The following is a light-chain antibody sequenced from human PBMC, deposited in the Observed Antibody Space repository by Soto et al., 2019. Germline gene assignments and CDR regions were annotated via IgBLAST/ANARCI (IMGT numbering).Light chain of an antibody. CDR3: CSYAGSSV. CDR2: EGS. J-gene: IGLJ1*01. CDR1: SSDVGSYNL. V-gene: IGLV2-23*01. Sequence: QSVLTQPASVSGSPGQSITISCTGTSSDVGSYNLVSWYQQHPGKAPKLMIXEGSXRPSGVXNXFXGSKSGNTASLTISGLQAEDEADYYCCSYAGSSVFGTGTKLTVL.